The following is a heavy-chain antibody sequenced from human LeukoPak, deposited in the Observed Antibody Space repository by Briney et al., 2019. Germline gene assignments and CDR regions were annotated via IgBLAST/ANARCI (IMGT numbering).Heavy chain of an antibody. Sequence: SETLSLTCAVYGGSISSSSYYWGWIRQPPGKGLEWIGSIYYSGSTYYNPSLKSRVTISVDTSKNQFSLKLSSVTAADTAVYYCARHSGSSWSYNAFDIWGQGTMVTVSS. V-gene: IGHV4-39*01. D-gene: IGHD6-13*01. CDR3: ARHSGSSWSYNAFDI. CDR2: IYYSGST. J-gene: IGHJ3*02. CDR1: GGSISSSSYY.